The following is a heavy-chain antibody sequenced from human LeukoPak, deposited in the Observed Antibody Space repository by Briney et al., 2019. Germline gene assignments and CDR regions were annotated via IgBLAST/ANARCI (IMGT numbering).Heavy chain of an antibody. CDR2: IKQDGSEK. D-gene: IGHD3-22*01. V-gene: IGHV3-7*01. Sequence: GGSQRLSCAASGFTFSSYWMTWVRQAPGKGLEWVAHIKQDGSEKYYVDSVKGRFTISRDNAKNTLYLQMNSLRAEDTAVYYCARRTYYYDSSGYSGGYDAFDIWGQGTMVTVSS. CDR1: GFTFSSYW. CDR3: ARRTYYYDSSGYSGGYDAFDI. J-gene: IGHJ3*02.